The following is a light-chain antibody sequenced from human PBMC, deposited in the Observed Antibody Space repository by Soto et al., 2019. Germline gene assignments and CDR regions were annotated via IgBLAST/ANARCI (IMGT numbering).Light chain of an antibody. CDR2: DAS. J-gene: IGKJ2*01. CDR3: QHRSSWPYT. V-gene: IGKV3-11*01. Sequence: EIVLIQSPATLSSSPGERATLSCRASQSVSSSLNWYQQKPGQAPRLLIYDASTRATGIPARFGGSGSGTDFTLTISSLEPEDFAVYYCQHRSSWPYTFGQGTKLEIK. CDR1: QSVSSS.